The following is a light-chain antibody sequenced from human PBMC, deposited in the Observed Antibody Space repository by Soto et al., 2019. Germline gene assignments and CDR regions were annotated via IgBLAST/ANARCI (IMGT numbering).Light chain of an antibody. CDR2: GSS. J-gene: IGKJ1*01. CDR3: QWYNKGPEYRT. CDR1: QSVGSN. Sequence: EIVMTQSPATLSVSPGERATLSCRASQSVGSNLAWYQQKPGQAPRLLLYGSSTRATGIAARFSGSGSGTEYTLTVSSLQDEDFAVCVFQWYNKGPEYRTFGQRTKVDIK. V-gene: IGKV3-15*01.